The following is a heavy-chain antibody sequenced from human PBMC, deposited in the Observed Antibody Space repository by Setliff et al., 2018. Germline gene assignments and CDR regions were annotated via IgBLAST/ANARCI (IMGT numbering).Heavy chain of an antibody. J-gene: IGHJ6*03. CDR1: GYTFTSYY. Sequence: GASVKVSCKASGYTFTSYYIHWVRQAPGQGLEWMGIINPSDGSTTYAQKFQGRVTVTRDTSTSTVYMELSSLRSEDTAVYYCAGGLQRTSGYFYYYYMAVWGKGTTVTVSS. V-gene: IGHV1-46*01. CDR3: AGGLQRTSGYFYYYYMAV. CDR2: INPSDGST.